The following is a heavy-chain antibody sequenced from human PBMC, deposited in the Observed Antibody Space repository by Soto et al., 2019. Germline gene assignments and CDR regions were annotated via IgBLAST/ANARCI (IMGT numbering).Heavy chain of an antibody. V-gene: IGHV3-74*01. D-gene: IGHD5-12*01. Sequence: GGSLRLSCAASGFTLSSYWMHWVRQAPGKGLVWVSRINSDGSSTSYADSVKGRFTISRDNAKNTLYLQMNSLRAEDTAVYYCAGVRYSGYVPSDYWGQGTLVTVSS. CDR2: INSDGSST. J-gene: IGHJ4*02. CDR3: AGVRYSGYVPSDY. CDR1: GFTLSSYW.